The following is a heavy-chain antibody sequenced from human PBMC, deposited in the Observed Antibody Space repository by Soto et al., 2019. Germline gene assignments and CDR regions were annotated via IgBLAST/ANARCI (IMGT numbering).Heavy chain of an antibody. CDR3: ARVRSILTGTFDY. Sequence: GGSLRLSCAASGFTFSSYSMNWVRQAPGKGLEWVSSISSSSSYIYYADSVKGRFTISRDNAENSLYLQMNSLRAEDTAVYYCARVRSILTGTFDYWGQGTLVTVSS. J-gene: IGHJ4*02. D-gene: IGHD3-9*01. CDR1: GFTFSSYS. CDR2: ISSSSSYI. V-gene: IGHV3-21*01.